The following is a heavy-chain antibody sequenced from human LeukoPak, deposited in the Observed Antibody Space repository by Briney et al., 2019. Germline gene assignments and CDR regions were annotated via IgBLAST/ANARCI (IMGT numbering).Heavy chain of an antibody. D-gene: IGHD6-25*01. CDR2: IDNSGAYT. CDR1: GFIFSNYA. J-gene: IGHJ4*02. Sequence: GGSLGLSCAASGFIFSNYAMSWVRQAPGKGLEWVSAIDNSGAYTWYADSVKGRFTISKDSSSTILYLQMNSLRAEDAAVYFCAKGSAAGRPYYFDYWGQGTLVTVSS. V-gene: IGHV3-23*01. CDR3: AKGSAAGRPYYFDY.